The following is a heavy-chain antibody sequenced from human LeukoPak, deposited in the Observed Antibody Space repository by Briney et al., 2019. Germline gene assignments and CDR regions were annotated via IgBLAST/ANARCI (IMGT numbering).Heavy chain of an antibody. J-gene: IGHJ4*02. CDR3: ARSYTPSGSTPVIDY. CDR2: INPNSGGT. V-gene: IGHV1-2*02. Sequence: GASVKVSCKASGYTFTGYYMHWVRRAPGQGLEWMGWINPNSGGTNYAQKFQGRVTMTRDTSISTAYMELSRLRSDDTAVYYCARSYTPSGSTPVIDYWGQGTLVTVSS. CDR1: GYTFTGYY. D-gene: IGHD1-26*01.